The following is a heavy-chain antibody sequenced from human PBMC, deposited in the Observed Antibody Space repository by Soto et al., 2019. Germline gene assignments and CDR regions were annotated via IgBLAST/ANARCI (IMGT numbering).Heavy chain of an antibody. J-gene: IGHJ3*02. V-gene: IGHV1-18*01. CDR2: ISAYNGNT. D-gene: IGHD1-26*01. Sequence: ASVKVSCKASGYTFTSYGISWVRQAPGQGLEWMGWISAYNGNTNYAQKLQGRVTMTTDTSTSTAYMELRSLRSDDTAVYYCARDRRWEILQRGAFDIWGQGTMVTVSS. CDR1: GYTFTSYG. CDR3: ARDRRWEILQRGAFDI.